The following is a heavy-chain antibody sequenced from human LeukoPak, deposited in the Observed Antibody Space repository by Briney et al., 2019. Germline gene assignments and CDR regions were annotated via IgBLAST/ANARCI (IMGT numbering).Heavy chain of an antibody. CDR1: GLTVSSNY. D-gene: IGHD6-13*01. V-gene: IGHV3-53*01. CDR3: ARISSSWSLYYFDH. Sequence: PGGSLRLSCAASGLTVSSNYMSWVRQAPGKGLEWVSVIYSGGYTFYADSVKGRFTISRDNSKNTLYLQMSSLRAEDTAVYYCARISSSWSLYYFDHWGQGTLVTVSS. CDR2: IYSGGYT. J-gene: IGHJ4*02.